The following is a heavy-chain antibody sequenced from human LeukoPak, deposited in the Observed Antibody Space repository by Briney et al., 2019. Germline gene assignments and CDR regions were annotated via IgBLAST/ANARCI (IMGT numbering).Heavy chain of an antibody. CDR3: ARDHSGTYWGYFDC. V-gene: IGHV3-21*01. Sequence: PGGSLRLSCAASGFTFSTYSMNWVRQAPGKGREWVSSISSSSSYIYYADSVKGRFTITRDNAKNSLYLQMNSLRAEDTAVYYCARDHSGTYWGYFDCWGQGTLVTVSS. CDR1: GFTFSTYS. CDR2: ISSSSSYI. D-gene: IGHD1-26*01. J-gene: IGHJ4*02.